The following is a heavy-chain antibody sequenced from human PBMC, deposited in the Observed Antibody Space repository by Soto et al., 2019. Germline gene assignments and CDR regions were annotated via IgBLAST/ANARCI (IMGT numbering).Heavy chain of an antibody. CDR1: GFTFSSYA. CDR3: ANPDIVVVVAARPHDAFDI. CDR2: ISGSGGST. V-gene: IGHV3-23*01. J-gene: IGHJ3*02. Sequence: PGGSLRLSCAASGFTFSSYAMSWVRQAPGKGLEWVSAISGSGGSTYYADSVKGRFTISRDNSKNTLYLQMNSLRAEDTAVYYCANPDIVVVVAARPHDAFDIWGQGTMVTVSS. D-gene: IGHD2-15*01.